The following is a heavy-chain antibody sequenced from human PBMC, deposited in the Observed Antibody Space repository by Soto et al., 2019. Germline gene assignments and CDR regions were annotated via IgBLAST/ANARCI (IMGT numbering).Heavy chain of an antibody. CDR2: IKQDGSEK. CDR1: GFTFSSYW. J-gene: IGHJ4*02. V-gene: IGHV3-7*03. CDR3: ARKMNVTAYYFDY. Sequence: GGSLRLSCAASGFTFSSYWMGWVRQAPGKGLEWVANIKQDGSEKYYVDSVKGRFTISRDNAKNSLYLQMNSLRAEDTAVYYCARKMNVTAYYFDYWGQGTLVTVSS. D-gene: IGHD2-15*01.